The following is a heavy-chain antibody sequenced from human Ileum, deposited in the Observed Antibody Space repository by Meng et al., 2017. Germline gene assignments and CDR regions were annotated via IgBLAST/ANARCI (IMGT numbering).Heavy chain of an antibody. CDR1: CVSITSTYW. Sequence: QVELPGSGPGLLQPSGTLSLTCTVSCVSITSTYWWSWVRQPPGKGLEWIGEISHGGSTNYNPSLHGRVTISLDKSKNQFSLNLNSVTAADTAVYYCAAKAVAVPADSWGQGALVTVSS. V-gene: IGHV4-4*02. CDR2: ISHGGST. D-gene: IGHD6-19*01. J-gene: IGHJ5*01. CDR3: AAKAVAVPADS.